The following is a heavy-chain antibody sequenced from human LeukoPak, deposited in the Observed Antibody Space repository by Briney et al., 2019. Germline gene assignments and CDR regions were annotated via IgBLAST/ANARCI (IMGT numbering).Heavy chain of an antibody. V-gene: IGHV3-23*01. J-gene: IGHJ4*02. CDR2: ISGSGGST. CDR3: AKDPEHGYYFDY. D-gene: IGHD1/OR15-1a*01. Sequence: GGSLRLSCAASGFTFSSYAMSWVRQAPGKGLEWVSAISGSGGSTYYADSAKGRFTISRDNSKNTLYLQMNSLRAEDTAVYYCAKDPEHGYYFDYWGQGALVTVSS. CDR1: GFTFSSYA.